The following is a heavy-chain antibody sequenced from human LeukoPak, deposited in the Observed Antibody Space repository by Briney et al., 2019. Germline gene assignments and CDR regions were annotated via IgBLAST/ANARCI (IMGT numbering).Heavy chain of an antibody. D-gene: IGHD3-22*01. J-gene: IGHJ3*02. CDR3: ARAEYYYDSSGYSAFDI. CDR1: GGSFSGYY. V-gene: IGHV4-34*01. CDR2: INHSGST. Sequence: SETLSLTCAVYGGSFSGYYWSWIRQPPGKGLEWIGEINHSGSTNYNPSLKSRVTISVDTSKNQFSLKLSSVAAADTAVYYCARAEYYYDSSGYSAFDIWGQGTMVTVSS.